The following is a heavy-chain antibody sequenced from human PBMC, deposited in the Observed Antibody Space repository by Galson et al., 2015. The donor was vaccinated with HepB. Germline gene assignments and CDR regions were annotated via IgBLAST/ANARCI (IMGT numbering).Heavy chain of an antibody. V-gene: IGHV1-46*03. CDR1: GYTFTSYY. J-gene: IGHJ4*02. Sequence: SVKVSCKASGYTFTSYYMHWVRQAPGQGLEWMGIINPSGGSTSYAQKFQGRVTMTRDTSTSTVYMELSSLRSEDTAVYYCARDPRGRATRSGWYEGPYYFDYWGQGTLVTVSS. D-gene: IGHD6-19*01. CDR3: ARDPRGRATRSGWYEGPYYFDY. CDR2: INPSGGST.